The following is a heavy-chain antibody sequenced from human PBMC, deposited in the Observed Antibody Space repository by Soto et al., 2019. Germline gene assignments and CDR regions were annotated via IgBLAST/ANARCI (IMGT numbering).Heavy chain of an antibody. CDR2: IYYSGST. CDR3: ARDRAEAAGRYYGMDV. V-gene: IGHV4-59*01. Sequence: SETLSLTCTVSGGSISSYYWSWIRQPPGKGLEWIGYIYYSGSTNYNPSLKSRVTISVDTSKNQFSLKLSSVTAADTAVYYCARDRAEAAGRYYGMDVWGQGTTVTVSS. CDR1: GGSISSYY. J-gene: IGHJ6*02. D-gene: IGHD6-13*01.